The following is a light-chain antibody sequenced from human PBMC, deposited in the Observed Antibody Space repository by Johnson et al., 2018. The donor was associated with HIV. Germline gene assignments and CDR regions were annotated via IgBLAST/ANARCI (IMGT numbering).Light chain of an antibody. V-gene: IGLV1-51*01. J-gene: IGLJ1*01. CDR3: GTWDSSLSALWV. Sequence: QSVLTQPPSVSAAPGQKVTISCSGSSSNIGNNYVSWYQQLPGTAPKLLIYDNNKRPSGIPDRFSVSKSGTSATLGITGLQTGDEADYYCGTWDSSLSALWVFGTGTKVTVL. CDR2: DNN. CDR1: SSNIGNNY.